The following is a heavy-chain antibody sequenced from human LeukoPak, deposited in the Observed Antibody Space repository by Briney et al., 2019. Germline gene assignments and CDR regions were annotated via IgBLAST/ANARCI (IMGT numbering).Heavy chain of an antibody. CDR1: GFTFSSYG. J-gene: IGHJ4*02. D-gene: IGHD3-16*01. CDR2: IRYDGSNK. V-gene: IGHV3-30*02. Sequence: GGSLRLSCAASGFTFSSYGMHWVRQAPGEGLEWVAFIRYDGSNKYYADSVKGRFTISRDNVKNSLYLQVNSLRAEDTAVYYCARDSGHGGIFDYWGQGTLVTVSS. CDR3: ARDSGHGGIFDY.